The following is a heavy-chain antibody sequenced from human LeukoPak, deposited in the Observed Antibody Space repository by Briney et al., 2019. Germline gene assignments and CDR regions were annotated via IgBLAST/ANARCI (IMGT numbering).Heavy chain of an antibody. CDR1: AVSISSYF. CDR2: IHYSGST. J-gene: IGHJ4*02. D-gene: IGHD4-17*01. CDR3: ARHSGAYGDYGTWFNY. Sequence: SETLSLTCAVSAVSISSYFWSWIRQPPGKGLEWIGFIHYSGSTNYNPSLRSRVTISLDTSKNQFSLNLTSATAADTAVYYCARHSGAYGDYGTWFNYWGQGTLVAVSS. V-gene: IGHV4-59*08.